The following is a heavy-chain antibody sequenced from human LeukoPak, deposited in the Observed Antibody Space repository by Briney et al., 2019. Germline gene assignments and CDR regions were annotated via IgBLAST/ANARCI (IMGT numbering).Heavy chain of an antibody. Sequence: PGGSLRLSCAASGFTFSSSAMSWVRQAPGKGLDWVSAISGSGTGTYYADSVKGRFTISRDNSKNTLYLQMNSLRPEDTAVYYCAKEGGTGTRFDYWGQGTLVTVSS. CDR1: GFTFSSSA. J-gene: IGHJ4*02. CDR2: ISGSGTGT. V-gene: IGHV3-23*01. D-gene: IGHD1-7*01. CDR3: AKEGGTGTRFDY.